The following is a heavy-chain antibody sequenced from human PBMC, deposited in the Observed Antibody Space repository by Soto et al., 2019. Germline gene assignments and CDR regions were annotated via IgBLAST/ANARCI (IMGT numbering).Heavy chain of an antibody. CDR1: GFTFDDYA. Sequence: PGGSLRLSCAASGFTFDDYAMHWVRQAPGKGLEWVSGISWNSGSIGYADSVKGRFTISRDNAKNSLYLQMNSLRAEGTALYYCAKDIVPDPRDAFAIWGQGTMVAVSS. V-gene: IGHV3-9*01. CDR2: ISWNSGSI. CDR3: AKDIVPDPRDAFAI. J-gene: IGHJ3*02.